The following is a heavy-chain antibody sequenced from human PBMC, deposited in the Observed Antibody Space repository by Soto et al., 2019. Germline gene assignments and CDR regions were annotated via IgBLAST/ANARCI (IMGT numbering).Heavy chain of an antibody. J-gene: IGHJ5*02. Sequence: GSLRLSCAASGFTFSSYAMSWVRQAPGKGLEWVSAISGSGGSTYYADSVKGRFTISRDNSKNTLYLQMNSLRAEDTAVYYCAKDLSSGWQGRIQSWGQGTLVTVSS. V-gene: IGHV3-23*01. CDR3: AKDLSSGWQGRIQS. CDR2: ISGSGGST. D-gene: IGHD6-19*01. CDR1: GFTFSSYA.